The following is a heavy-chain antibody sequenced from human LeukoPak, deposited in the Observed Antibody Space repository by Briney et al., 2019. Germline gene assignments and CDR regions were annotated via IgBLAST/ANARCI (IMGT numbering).Heavy chain of an antibody. V-gene: IGHV4-34*01. CDR3: TGGRTPIAVAGRCNWFDP. J-gene: IGHJ5*02. Sequence: SETLSLTCAVYGGSLSGYYWSWISHPPAKGLEWIGEINHSGSTNYNPSLKSRVTISVDKPKNKFSLKLSSVTAEDTAGYYFTGGRTPIAVAGRCNWFDPWGEGTMVTVSS. CDR2: INHSGST. D-gene: IGHD6-19*01. CDR1: GGSLSGYY.